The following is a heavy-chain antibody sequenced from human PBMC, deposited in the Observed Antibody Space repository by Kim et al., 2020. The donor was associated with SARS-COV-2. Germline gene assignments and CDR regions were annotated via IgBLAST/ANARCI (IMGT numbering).Heavy chain of an antibody. D-gene: IGHD6-13*01. V-gene: IGHV4-39*01. J-gene: IGHJ4*02. Sequence: SETLSLTCTVSGGSISSSSYYWGWIRQPPGKGLEWIGSIYYSGSTYYNPSLKSRVTISVDTSKNQFSLKLSSVTAADTAVYYCARPGQQLATWYFDYWGQGTLVTVSS. CDR1: GGSISSSSYY. CDR2: IYYSGST. CDR3: ARPGQQLATWYFDY.